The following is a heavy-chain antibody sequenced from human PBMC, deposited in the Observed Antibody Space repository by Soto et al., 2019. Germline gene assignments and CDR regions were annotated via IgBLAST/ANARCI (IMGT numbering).Heavy chain of an antibody. CDR2: FDPEDGET. D-gene: IGHD3-22*01. V-gene: IGHV1-24*01. Sequence: QVQLVQSGAEVKKPGASVKVSCKVSGYTLTELSTHWVRQAPGKGLEWMGGFDPEDGETIYAQKFQGRVTMTEDTSTDTAYMELSSLRSEDTAVYYCATATYYYDSSGYPNDYWGQGTLVTVSS. CDR3: ATATYYYDSSGYPNDY. CDR1: GYTLTELS. J-gene: IGHJ4*02.